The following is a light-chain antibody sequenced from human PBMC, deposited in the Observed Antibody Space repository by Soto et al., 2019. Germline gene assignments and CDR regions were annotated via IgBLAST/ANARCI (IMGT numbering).Light chain of an antibody. CDR1: QSVSIY. V-gene: IGKV1-39*01. CDR2: AAS. CDR3: QQSYSTPPWT. J-gene: IGKJ1*01. Sequence: DVQMTQSPSSLSASVGDRVTITCRASQSVSIYLNWYQQKPGKAPNLLISAASSLQNGVPSRFRGSGSGTDFTLTISGLQPEDFAPYYSQQSYSTPPWTFGQGTKVEIK.